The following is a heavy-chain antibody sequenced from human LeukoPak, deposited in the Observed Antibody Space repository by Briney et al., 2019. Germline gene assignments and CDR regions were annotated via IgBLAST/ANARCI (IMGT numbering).Heavy chain of an antibody. D-gene: IGHD4-4*01. J-gene: IGHJ6*02. CDR3: ARVPQMTTAIYYYYGMDV. V-gene: IGHV4-59*01. CDR1: GGSISSYY. CDR2: IYYSGST. Sequence: PSETLSLTCTVSGGSISSYYWSWIRQPPGKGLEWIGYIYYSGSTNYNPSLKSRVTISVDTSKNQFSLKLSSVTAADTAVYYCARVPQMTTAIYYYYGMDVWGQGTTVTVSS.